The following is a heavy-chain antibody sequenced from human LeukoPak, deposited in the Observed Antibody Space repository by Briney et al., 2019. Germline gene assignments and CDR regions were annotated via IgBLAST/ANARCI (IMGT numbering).Heavy chain of an antibody. J-gene: IGHJ6*03. Sequence: SETLSLTCGVYGGSFSGYYWSWIRQPPGKGLEWIGEINHSGSTNYNPSLKSRVTISVDTSKNQFSLKLSSVTAADTAVYYCPRLLHSPLYYYYYMDVWGKGTTVTVSS. CDR1: GGSFSGYY. CDR3: PRLLHSPLYYYYYMDV. D-gene: IGHD3-22*01. V-gene: IGHV4-34*01. CDR2: INHSGST.